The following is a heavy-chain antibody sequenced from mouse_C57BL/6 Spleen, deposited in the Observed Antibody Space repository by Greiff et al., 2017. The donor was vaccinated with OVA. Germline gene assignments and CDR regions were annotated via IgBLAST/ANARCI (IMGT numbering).Heavy chain of an antibody. Sequence: EVHLVESGGGLVKPGGSLKLSCAASGFTFSDYGMRWVRQAPEKGLEWVAYISSGSSTIYYADTVKGRFTISRDNAKNTLFLQMTSLRSEDTAMYYCARRDDGYSYYYAMDYWGQGTSVTVSS. CDR3: ARRDDGYSYYYAMDY. CDR2: ISSGSSTI. D-gene: IGHD2-3*01. CDR1: GFTFSDYG. V-gene: IGHV5-17*01. J-gene: IGHJ4*01.